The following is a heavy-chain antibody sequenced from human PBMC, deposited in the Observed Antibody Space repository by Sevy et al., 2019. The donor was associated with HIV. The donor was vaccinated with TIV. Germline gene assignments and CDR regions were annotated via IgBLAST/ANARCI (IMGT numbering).Heavy chain of an antibody. V-gene: IGHV1-24*01. CDR3: ATTKDYYESSGSPFDY. Sequence: ASVKVSYKVSGKTLTQLSMHWVRQAPGKGLEWMGSNDPEHDKRIYAQKFQGRVTMTEDTSTDTAYMELRILRSEDTAVYYCATTKDYYESSGSPFDYWGQGTLVTVSS. CDR1: GKTLTQLS. CDR2: NDPEHDKR. J-gene: IGHJ4*02. D-gene: IGHD3-22*01.